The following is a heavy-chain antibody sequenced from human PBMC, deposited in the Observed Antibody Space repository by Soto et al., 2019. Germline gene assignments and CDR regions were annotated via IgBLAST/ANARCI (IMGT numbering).Heavy chain of an antibody. CDR2: IYYSGST. V-gene: IGHV4-31*03. Sequence: SETLSLTCTVSGGSISSGGYYWSWIRQHPGKGLEWIGYIYYSGSTYYNPSLKSRVTISVDTSKNSLYLQMNSLTDEDTAVYYCVRGVPGDQTYFWYGMDVWGQGTTVTVSS. J-gene: IGHJ6*02. CDR3: VRGVPGDQTYFWYGMDV. D-gene: IGHD7-27*01. CDR1: GGSISSGGYY.